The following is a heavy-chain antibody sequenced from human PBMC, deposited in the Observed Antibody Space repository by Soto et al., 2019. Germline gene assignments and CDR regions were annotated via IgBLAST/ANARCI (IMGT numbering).Heavy chain of an antibody. J-gene: IGHJ6*02. V-gene: IGHV3-30*18. CDR2: ISYDGSNK. D-gene: IGHD3-9*01. CDR3: AKEGQYSDILDGYRSYSGMDV. CDR1: GFTFSSYG. Sequence: QVQLVESGGGVVQPGRSLRLSCAASGFTFSSYGMHWVRQAPGKGLEWVAGISYDGSNKYYADCVKGRFTISRDNSKNTLYVQMNSLRAEDTAVYYCAKEGQYSDILDGYRSYSGMDVWGQGTTVTVSS.